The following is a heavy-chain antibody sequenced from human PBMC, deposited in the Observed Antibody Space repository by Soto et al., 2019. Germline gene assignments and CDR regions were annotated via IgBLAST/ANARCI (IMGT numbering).Heavy chain of an antibody. CDR3: ATAGAAAGALAY. Sequence: QVQLVESGGGLVKPGGSLRLSCAASGFTFSDYYMSWIRQAPGKWLEWVSYISSSSSYTNYADSVKGRFTISRDNAKNSLFLQMSSLRADDTAVYYCATAGAAAGALAYWGQGILVTVSS. CDR1: GFTFSDYY. J-gene: IGHJ4*02. CDR2: ISSSSSYT. V-gene: IGHV3-11*06. D-gene: IGHD6-13*01.